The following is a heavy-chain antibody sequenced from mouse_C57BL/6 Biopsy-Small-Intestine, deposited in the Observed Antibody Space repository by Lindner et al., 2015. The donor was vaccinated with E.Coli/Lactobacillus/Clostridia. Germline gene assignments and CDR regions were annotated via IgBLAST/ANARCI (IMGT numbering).Heavy chain of an antibody. V-gene: IGHV1-80*01. CDR1: GYTFTSYW. CDR3: ARIYYGYFDV. Sequence: VQLQESGTELVKPGASVTLSCKASGYTFTSYWVHWVKQRPGPGLEWIGRIYPGDGDTNYNGKFKGKAILTADKSSSTAYMQLSSLTSEDSAVYLCARIYYGYFDVWGTGTTVTVSS. J-gene: IGHJ1*03. CDR2: IYPGDGDT. D-gene: IGHD1-1*01.